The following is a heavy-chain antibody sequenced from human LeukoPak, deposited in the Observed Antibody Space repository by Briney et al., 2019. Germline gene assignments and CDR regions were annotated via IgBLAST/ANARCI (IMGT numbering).Heavy chain of an antibody. CDR2: ISAYNGNT. D-gene: IGHD6-6*01. CDR1: GYTFTSYG. CDR3: ARDSMEQLVPAFDY. Sequence: ASVKVSRKASGYTFTSYGISWVRQAPGQGLEWMGWISAYNGNTNYAQKLQGRVTMTTDTSTSTAYMELRSLRSDDTAVYYCARDSMEQLVPAFDYWGQGTLVTVSS. J-gene: IGHJ4*02. V-gene: IGHV1-18*01.